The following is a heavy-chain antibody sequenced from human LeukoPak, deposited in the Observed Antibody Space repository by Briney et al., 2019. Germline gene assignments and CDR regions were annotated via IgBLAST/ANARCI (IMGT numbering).Heavy chain of an antibody. CDR1: GFTFSSYG. V-gene: IGHV3-30*18. Sequence: GGSLRLSCAASGFTFSSYGMHWVRQAPGKGLEWVAVISYDGSNKYYADSVKGRFTISRDNSKNTLYLQMNSLRAEDTAVYYCAKGLMSYYDSSGYLSWGQGTLVTVSS. CDR2: ISYDGSNK. D-gene: IGHD3-22*01. J-gene: IGHJ4*02. CDR3: AKGLMSYYDSSGYLS.